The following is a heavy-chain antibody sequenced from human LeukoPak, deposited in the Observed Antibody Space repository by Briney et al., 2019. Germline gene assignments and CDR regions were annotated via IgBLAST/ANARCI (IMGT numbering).Heavy chain of an antibody. CDR1: GGTFSSYA. V-gene: IGHV1-69*05. J-gene: IGHJ5*02. Sequence: ASVKVSCKASGGTFSSYAISWVRQAPGQGLEWMGGIIPIFGTANYAQKFQGRVTITTDESMSTAYMELSSLRSEDTAVYYCARDRYDREQPYNWFDPWGQGTLVTVSS. CDR3: ARDRYDREQPYNWFDP. CDR2: IIPIFGTA. D-gene: IGHD3-22*01.